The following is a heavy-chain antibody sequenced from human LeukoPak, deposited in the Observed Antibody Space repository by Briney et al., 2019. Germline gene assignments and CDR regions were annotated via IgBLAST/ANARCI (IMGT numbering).Heavy chain of an antibody. CDR1: GYTFTNYW. D-gene: IGHD2-15*01. CDR3: ARRGYCSGGSCFSAHFDF. Sequence: GESLKISCKGSGYTFTNYWIAWVRQMPGKGLGWMGIIYPGDSDTRYSPSFQGQVTISADKSISTAYLQWSSLKASDTAMYYCARRGYCSGGSCFSAHFDFWGQGTLVTVSS. J-gene: IGHJ4*02. CDR2: IYPGDSDT. V-gene: IGHV5-51*01.